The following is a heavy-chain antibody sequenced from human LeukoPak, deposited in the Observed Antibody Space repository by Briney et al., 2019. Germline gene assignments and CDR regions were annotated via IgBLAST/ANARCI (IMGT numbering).Heavy chain of an antibody. D-gene: IGHD5-12*01. J-gene: IGHJ4*02. V-gene: IGHV1-46*01. CDR2: INPSGGST. CDR1: GYTFTSYY. Sequence: WASVKVSCKASGYTFTSYYMHWVRQAPGQGLEWMGIINPSGGSTSYAQKFQGRVTMTRDTSTSTVYMELGSLRSDDTAVYYCATTRRSGYVIFDYWGQGTLVTVSS. CDR3: ATTRRSGYVIFDY.